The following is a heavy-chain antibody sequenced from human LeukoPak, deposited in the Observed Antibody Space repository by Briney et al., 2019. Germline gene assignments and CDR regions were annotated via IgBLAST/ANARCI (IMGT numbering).Heavy chain of an antibody. CDR3: ARVVEDFWSAVDYFNY. CDR1: GGSISSGDYY. D-gene: IGHD3-3*01. V-gene: IGHV4-61*08. Sequence: PSETLSLTCTVSGGSISSGDYYWSWIRQPPGKGLEWIGYIYYSGSTNYNPSLKSRVTISVDTSKNQFSLKLSSVTAADTAVYYCARVVEDFWSAVDYFNYWGQGTLVTVSS. J-gene: IGHJ4*02. CDR2: IYYSGST.